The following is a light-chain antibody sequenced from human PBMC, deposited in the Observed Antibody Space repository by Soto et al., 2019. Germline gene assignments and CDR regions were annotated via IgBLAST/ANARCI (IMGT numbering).Light chain of an antibody. CDR3: QQFNNYPLT. J-gene: IGKJ4*01. CDR2: DAS. CDR1: QGISSA. Sequence: AIQLTQSPSSLSASLGDRVTITCRASQGISSALAWYQQKPGKVPKLLIFDASNLESGVPSRFSGSRSGTDFTLTISSLQPEDFATYYCQQFNNYPLTFGGGTKVEIK. V-gene: IGKV1D-13*01.